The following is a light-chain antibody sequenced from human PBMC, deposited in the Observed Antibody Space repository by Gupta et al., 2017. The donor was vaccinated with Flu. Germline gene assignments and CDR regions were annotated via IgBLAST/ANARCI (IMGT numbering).Light chain of an antibody. J-gene: IGKJ4*01. CDR3: QQYGKFPTT. V-gene: IGKV3-20*01. Sequence: GILSLPPGERATIDCRASQSVNNNYLAWYQQRPGQAPRLLIYGASNRATDIPVKFTGSGSGTDFTLIISRMETEDFAVYYCQQYGKFPTTFGQGTKVEIK. CDR1: QSVNNNY. CDR2: GAS.